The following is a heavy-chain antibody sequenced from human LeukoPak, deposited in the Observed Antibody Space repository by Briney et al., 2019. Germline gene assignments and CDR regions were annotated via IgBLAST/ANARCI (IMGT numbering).Heavy chain of an antibody. D-gene: IGHD5-12*01. J-gene: IGHJ6*02. CDR1: GLAVNSNY. CDR3: ARDAGGGYDSYGLDV. V-gene: IGHV3-53*05. CDR2: LHPGGRT. Sequence: GRSLRLSCAVSGLAVNSNYMSWVRQAPGQGLEWVSLLHPGGRTYYADSVKGRFTIFRDNAKNTLHLQMDSLGVEDTAVYYCARDAGGGYDSYGLDVWGQGTTVTVAS.